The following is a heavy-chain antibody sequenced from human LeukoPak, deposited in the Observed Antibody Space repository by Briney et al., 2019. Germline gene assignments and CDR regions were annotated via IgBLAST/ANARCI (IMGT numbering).Heavy chain of an antibody. V-gene: IGHV3-23*01. D-gene: IGHD6-13*01. CDR2: ISGSGGST. CDR3: AKGCHSSGWWGNPYYFDS. Sequence: GGSLRLSCAASGVIFSSYAMSWVRQAPGKGLEWVSAISGSGGSTYYADSVKGRFTISRDNSKDTLYLQMNSLRAEDTAVYYCAKGCHSSGWWGNPYYFDSWGQGTLVTVSS. J-gene: IGHJ4*02. CDR1: GVIFSSYA.